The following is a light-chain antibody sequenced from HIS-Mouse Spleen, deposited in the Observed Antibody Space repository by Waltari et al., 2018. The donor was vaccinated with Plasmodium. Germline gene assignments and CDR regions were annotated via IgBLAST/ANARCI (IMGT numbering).Light chain of an antibody. Sequence: QSALTQPRPVSGSPGQSVTISCTGTSSEVGGSTYVSWYQQHPGKAPKLMIYDVSKRPSGVPDRFSGSKSGNTASLTISGLQAEDEADYYCCSYAGSYTFVFGTGTKVTVL. V-gene: IGLV2-11*01. CDR2: DVS. CDR3: CSYAGSYTFV. CDR1: SSEVGGSTY. J-gene: IGLJ1*01.